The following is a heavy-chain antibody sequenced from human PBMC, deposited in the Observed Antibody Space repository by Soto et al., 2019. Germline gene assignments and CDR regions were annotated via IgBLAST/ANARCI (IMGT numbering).Heavy chain of an antibody. CDR1: GGSIISGGYY. CDR3: ARVNTYSSRYFDY. Sequence: SETLCLTCSVAGGSIISGGYYWSWISQHPGKGLEWIGYIYYSGSTYYNPSLKSRVTISVDTSKNQFSLKLSSVTAADTAVYYCARVNTYSSRYFDYWGQGTLVTVSS. CDR2: IYYSGST. J-gene: IGHJ4*02. V-gene: IGHV4-31*03. D-gene: IGHD5-18*01.